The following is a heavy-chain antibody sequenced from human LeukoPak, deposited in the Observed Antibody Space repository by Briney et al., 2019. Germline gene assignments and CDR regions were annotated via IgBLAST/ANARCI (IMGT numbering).Heavy chain of an antibody. CDR1: GFTFSDYY. CDR3: AKGNWYSYGRYYFDY. V-gene: IGHV3-11*01. Sequence: PGGSPRLSCAASGFTFSDYYMSWIRQAPGKGLEWVSYISSSGSTIYYADSVKGRFTISRDNSKNTLYLQVNSLRAEDTAVYYCAKGNWYSYGRYYFDYWGQGTLVTVSS. CDR2: ISSSGSTI. D-gene: IGHD5-18*01. J-gene: IGHJ4*02.